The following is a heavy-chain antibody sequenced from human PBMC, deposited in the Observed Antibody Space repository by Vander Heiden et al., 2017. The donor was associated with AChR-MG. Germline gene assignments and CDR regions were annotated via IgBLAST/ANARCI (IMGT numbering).Heavy chain of an antibody. V-gene: IGHV3-33*01. D-gene: IGHD5-12*01. J-gene: IGHJ4*02. Sequence: QVQLVEAGGGVVQPGGCLSLSGAASGFTFSSYGMHRVRQAPGKGLEWVAVIWYDGRNKYYADSLKGRFTISRDNSKNTLYVQMNRLRAEDTAVYYCAREMATGHGDYWGQGTLVTVSS. CDR1: GFTFSSYG. CDR3: AREMATGHGDY. CDR2: IWYDGRNK.